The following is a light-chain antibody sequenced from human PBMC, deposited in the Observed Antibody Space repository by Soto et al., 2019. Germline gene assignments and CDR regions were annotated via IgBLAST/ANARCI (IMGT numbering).Light chain of an antibody. CDR3: QQYNNWPSGT. CDR2: GAS. Sequence: EIVMTQSPATLSVSPGERATLSCSAGQSVSSNLAWYQQKPGQAPRLLIYGASTRATGIPARFSGSGSGTEFTLTISSLQSEDFAVYYCQQYNNWPSGTFGQGTKVEIK. V-gene: IGKV3-15*01. CDR1: QSVSSN. J-gene: IGKJ1*01.